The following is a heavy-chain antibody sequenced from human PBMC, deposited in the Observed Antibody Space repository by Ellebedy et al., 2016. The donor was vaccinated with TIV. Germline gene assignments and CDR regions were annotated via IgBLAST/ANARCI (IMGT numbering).Heavy chain of an antibody. CDR1: GYTFTSYA. CDR2: INAGNGNT. D-gene: IGHD1-1*01. V-gene: IGHV1-3*01. J-gene: IGHJ6*02. CDR3: ATPLLIGTGVHYYNGMDV. Sequence: MPGGSLRLSCKGSGYTFTSYAIHWVRQAPGQRLEWMGWINAGNGNTKYSQKFQGRVTITRDTSASTAYMELSSLRSEDTAVYYCATPLLIGTGVHYYNGMDVWGQGTTVTVSS.